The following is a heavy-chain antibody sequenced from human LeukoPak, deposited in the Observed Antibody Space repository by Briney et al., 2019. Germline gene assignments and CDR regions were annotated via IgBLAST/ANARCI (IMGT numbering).Heavy chain of an antibody. CDR3: ARGEGSGSYMSYFDY. V-gene: IGHV4-34*01. CDR1: GGAFSGYY. CDR2: ITHSTST. J-gene: IGHJ4*02. Sequence: SQTLSLTCAVYGGAFSGYYWSCIRHPPRKGLEWVGEITHSTSTTYHPSLESSGNKSKDLSNNKFSLKLPSVTAADTAFYYCARGEGSGSYMSYFDYWGQGALVTVSS. D-gene: IGHD3-10*01.